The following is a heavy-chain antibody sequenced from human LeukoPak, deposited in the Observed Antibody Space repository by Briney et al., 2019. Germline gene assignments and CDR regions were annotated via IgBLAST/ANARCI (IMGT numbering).Heavy chain of an antibody. Sequence: ASVKVSCKASGYTFTSYDINWVRQATGQGLEWTGWMNPNSGNTGYAQKFQGRVTMTRNTPISTAYMELSSLRSEDTAVYYCARGSIAVAGTDYWGQGTLVTVSS. J-gene: IGHJ4*02. D-gene: IGHD6-19*01. V-gene: IGHV1-8*01. CDR3: ARGSIAVAGTDY. CDR1: GYTFTSYD. CDR2: MNPNSGNT.